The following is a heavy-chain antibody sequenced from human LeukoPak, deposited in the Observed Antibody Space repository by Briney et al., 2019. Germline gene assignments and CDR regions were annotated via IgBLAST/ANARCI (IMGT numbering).Heavy chain of an antibody. D-gene: IGHD5-18*01. CDR3: ARDRGWIQHDI. CDR2: IKGDGSAK. J-gene: IGHJ3*02. CDR1: GFAFSDSW. V-gene: IGHV3-7*01. Sequence: GGSLRLSCAASGFAFSDSWMTWIRQAPGKGLEWVAFIKGDGSAKKYVDSVKGRFTISRDNAKSSLFLQMNSLRAEDTAVYYCARDRGWIQHDIWGQGTMVTVSS.